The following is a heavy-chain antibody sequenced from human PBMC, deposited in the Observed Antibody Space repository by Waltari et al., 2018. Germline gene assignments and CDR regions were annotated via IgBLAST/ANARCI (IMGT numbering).Heavy chain of an antibody. Sequence: QVQLVQSGAEVKKPGSSVKVSCKASGGTFSSYAISWVRQAPGQGLEWMRGIIPIFGTANYAQKFQGRVTITTDESTSTAYMELSSLRSEDTAVYYCASPSAAGTYYWYFDLWGRGTLVTVSS. CDR1: GGTFSSYA. D-gene: IGHD6-13*01. CDR3: ASPSAAGTYYWYFDL. V-gene: IGHV1-69*05. CDR2: IIPIFGTA. J-gene: IGHJ2*01.